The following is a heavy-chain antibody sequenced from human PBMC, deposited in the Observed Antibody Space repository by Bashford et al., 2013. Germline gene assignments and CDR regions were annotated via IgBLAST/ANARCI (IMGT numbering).Heavy chain of an antibody. CDR2: IDWDDDK. Sequence: SGPTLVKPTQTLTLTCTVSGFSLTTSGMCVNWIRQPPGKALEWLARIDWDDDKYYSTSLQSRLTISKDTSKNQVVLTLTDMDPGDTATYFCARESGSFDFWGQGNPGHRLL. D-gene: IGHD1-26*01. J-gene: IGHJ4*02. V-gene: IGHV2-70*11. CDR3: ARESGSFDF. CDR1: GFSLTTSGMC.